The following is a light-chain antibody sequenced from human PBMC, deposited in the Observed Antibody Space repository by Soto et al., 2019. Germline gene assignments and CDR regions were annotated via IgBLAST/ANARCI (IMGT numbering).Light chain of an antibody. CDR1: QTISSW. CDR3: QQYNSFSPWT. CDR2: KAS. V-gene: IGKV1-5*03. J-gene: IGKJ1*01. Sequence: DIQMTQSPSTLSGSVGDRVTITCRASQTISSWLAWYQQKPGKAPKLLIYKASTLKSGVPSRFSGSGSGTDFTLTIGCLQSEDFATYYCQQYNSFSPWTFGQGTKVDI.